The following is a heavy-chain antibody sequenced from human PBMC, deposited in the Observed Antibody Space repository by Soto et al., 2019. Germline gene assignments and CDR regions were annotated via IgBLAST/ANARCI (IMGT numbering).Heavy chain of an antibody. CDR2: ISYDGSNK. D-gene: IGHD4-4*01. V-gene: IGHV3-30-3*01. CDR3: ARALAVKRWFDP. Sequence: PGGSLRLSCAASGFTFSSYAMHWVRQAPGKGLEWVAVISYDGSNKYYADYVKGRFTISRDNSKNTLYLQMNSLRAEDTAVYYCARALAVKRWFDPWGQGTLVTVSS. J-gene: IGHJ5*02. CDR1: GFTFSSYA.